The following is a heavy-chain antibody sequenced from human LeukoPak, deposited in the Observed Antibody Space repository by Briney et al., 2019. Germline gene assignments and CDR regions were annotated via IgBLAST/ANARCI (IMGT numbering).Heavy chain of an antibody. Sequence: PSETLSLTCTVSGGSISSYYWSWIRQPAGKGLEWIGRIYTSGSTYYNPSLKSRVTISVDRSKNQFSLKLSSVTAADTAVYYCARGGTAITSYYFDYWGQGTLVTVSS. D-gene: IGHD5-18*01. V-gene: IGHV4-4*07. CDR3: ARGGTAITSYYFDY. CDR2: IYTSGST. J-gene: IGHJ4*02. CDR1: GGSISSYY.